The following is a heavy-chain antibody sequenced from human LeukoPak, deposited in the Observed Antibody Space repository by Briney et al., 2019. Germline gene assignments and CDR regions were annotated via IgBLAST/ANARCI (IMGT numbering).Heavy chain of an antibody. CDR2: ISSSGSTI. J-gene: IGHJ4*02. CDR1: GFTFSSYA. V-gene: IGHV3-48*03. D-gene: IGHD3-10*01. CDR3: ARAHGSGSWD. Sequence: GGSLRLSCAASGFTFSSYAMNWVRQAPGKGLEWVSYISSSGSTIYYADSVKGRFTISRDNAKNSLYLQMNSLRAEDTAVYYCARAHGSGSWDWGQGTLVTVSS.